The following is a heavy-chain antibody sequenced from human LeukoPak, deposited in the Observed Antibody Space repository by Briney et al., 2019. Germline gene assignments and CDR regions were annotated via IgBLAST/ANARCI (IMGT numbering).Heavy chain of an antibody. CDR2: INHSGST. J-gene: IGHJ4*02. V-gene: IGHV4-34*01. D-gene: IGHD3-3*01. CDR3: ARGEGRITIFGVVIIVGYFDY. CDR1: GGSISSYY. Sequence: SETLSLTCTVSGGSISSYYWSWIRQPPGKGLEWIGEINHSGSTNYNPSLKSRVTISVDTSKNQFSLKLSSVTAADTAVYYCARGEGRITIFGVVIIVGYFDYWGRGTLVTASS.